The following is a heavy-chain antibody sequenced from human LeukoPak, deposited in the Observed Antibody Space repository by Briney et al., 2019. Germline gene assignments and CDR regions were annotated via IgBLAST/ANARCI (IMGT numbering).Heavy chain of an antibody. CDR1: GGSINSGDNY. CDR3: ARVRAPGYSSYYYYYYMDV. CDR2: IYYSGST. V-gene: IGHV4-30-4*08. Sequence: KSSETLSLTCTVSGGSINSGDNYWSWIRQPPGKGLEWIGYIYYSGSTYYNPSLKSRVTISVDTSKNQFSLKLSSVTAADTAVYYCARVRAPGYSSYYYYYYMDVWGKGTTVTVSS. D-gene: IGHD6-13*01. J-gene: IGHJ6*03.